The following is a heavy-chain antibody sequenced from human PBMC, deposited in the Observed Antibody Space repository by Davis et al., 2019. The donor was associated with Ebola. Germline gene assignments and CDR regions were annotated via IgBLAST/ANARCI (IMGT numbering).Heavy chain of an antibody. V-gene: IGHV5-51*01. CDR2: IYPDDSDT. CDR3: ARPSTGDYDSFDY. D-gene: IGHD5-12*01. Sequence: KVSCKGSGYSFTNYWIGWVRQMPGKGLEWMGIIYPDDSDTRYSPSFQGQVTISADKSISTAYLQWSSLKASDTAMYYCARPSTGDYDSFDYWGQGTLVTVSS. J-gene: IGHJ4*02. CDR1: GYSFTNYW.